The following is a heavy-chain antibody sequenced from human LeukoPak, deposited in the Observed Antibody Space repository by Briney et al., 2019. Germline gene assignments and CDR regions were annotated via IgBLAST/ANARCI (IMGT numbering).Heavy chain of an antibody. CDR3: ATRTRIAAAGTSGY. D-gene: IGHD6-13*01. Sequence: SGTLSLTCAVSGGSISSSNWWSWVRQPPGKGLEWIGEIYHSGSTNYNPSLKSRVTISADKSKNQFSLKLSSVTAADTAVYYCATRTRIAAAGTSGYWGQGTLVTVSS. V-gene: IGHV4-4*02. CDR1: GGSISSSNW. CDR2: IYHSGST. J-gene: IGHJ4*02.